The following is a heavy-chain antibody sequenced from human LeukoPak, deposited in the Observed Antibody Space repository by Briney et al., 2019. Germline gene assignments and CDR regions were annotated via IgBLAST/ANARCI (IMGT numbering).Heavy chain of an antibody. D-gene: IGHD6-19*01. CDR2: IYPGDSDT. V-gene: IGHV5-51*01. J-gene: IGHJ3*02. Sequence: HGESLKISCKGSGYSFTSYWIGWVRQMPGKGLEWMGIIYPGDSDTRYSPSFQGQVTISADKSISTAYLQWSSLKASDTAMYYCARFVIRRAVAGNNAFDIWGQGTMVTVSS. CDR3: ARFVIRRAVAGNNAFDI. CDR1: GYSFTSYW.